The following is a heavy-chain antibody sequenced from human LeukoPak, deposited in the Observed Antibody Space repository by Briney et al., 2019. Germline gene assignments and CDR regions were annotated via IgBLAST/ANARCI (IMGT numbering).Heavy chain of an antibody. CDR2: IYTSGST. J-gene: IGHJ2*01. CDR1: GGSISSYY. V-gene: IGHV4-4*07. CDR3: ARDAFGLLLNYWYFDL. Sequence: PSKTLSLTCTVSGGSISSYYWSWIRQPAGKGLEWIGRIYTSGSTNYNPSLKSRVTMSVDTSKNQFSLKLSSVTAADTAVYYCARDAFGLLLNYWYFDLWGRGTLVTVSS. D-gene: IGHD2-15*01.